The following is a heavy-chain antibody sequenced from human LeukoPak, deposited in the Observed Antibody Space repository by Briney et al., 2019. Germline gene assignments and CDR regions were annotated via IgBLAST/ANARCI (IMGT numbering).Heavy chain of an antibody. CDR3: ARATMTTVTPWRVRELFFDY. CDR2: INHSGST. V-gene: IGHV4-39*07. D-gene: IGHD4-4*01. J-gene: IGHJ4*02. CDR1: GGSISSGDYY. Sequence: SETLSLTCTVSGGSISSGDYYWSWIRQPPGKGLEWIGEINHSGSTNYNPSLKSRVTISVDTSKNQFSLKLSSVTAADTAVYYCARATMTTVTPWRVRELFFDYWGQGTLVTVSS.